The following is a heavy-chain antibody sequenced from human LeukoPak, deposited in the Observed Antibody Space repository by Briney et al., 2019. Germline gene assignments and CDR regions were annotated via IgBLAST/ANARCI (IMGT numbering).Heavy chain of an antibody. CDR2: IYSGGST. CDR1: GFTVSSNY. V-gene: IGHV3-66*01. D-gene: IGHD6-6*01. Sequence: GGSLRLSCAASGFTVSSNYMSWVRQAPGKGLEWVSVIYSGGSTYYADSVKGRFTISRDNSKNTLYLQMNSLRAEDTAVYYCAKDDPIEYSSSKGDYWGQGTLVTVSS. CDR3: AKDDPIEYSSSKGDY. J-gene: IGHJ4*02.